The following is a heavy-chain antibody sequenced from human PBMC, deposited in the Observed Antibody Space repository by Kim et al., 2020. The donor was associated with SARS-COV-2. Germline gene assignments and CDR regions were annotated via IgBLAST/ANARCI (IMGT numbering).Heavy chain of an antibody. J-gene: IGHJ4*02. CDR3: ARPGSSGWYKAVDY. D-gene: IGHD6-19*01. Sequence: ADSVKGRFTISRDNSKNTLYLQMNSLRAEDTAVYYCARPGSSGWYKAVDYWGQGTLVTVSS. V-gene: IGHV3-33*01.